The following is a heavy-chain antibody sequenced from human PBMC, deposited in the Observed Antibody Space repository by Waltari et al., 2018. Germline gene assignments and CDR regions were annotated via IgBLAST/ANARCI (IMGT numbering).Heavy chain of an antibody. Sequence: EVQLVESGGGLVQPGGSLRLSCAASGFTFSSYWMSWVRQAPGKGLEWVDKIKQDGSEKYYVDSVKGRFTSSRDNAKNSLYLQMNSLRAEDTAVYYCASRYSSSWHDAFDIWGQGTMVTVSS. CDR2: IKQDGSEK. V-gene: IGHV3-7*01. CDR1: GFTFSSYW. D-gene: IGHD6-13*01. J-gene: IGHJ3*02. CDR3: ASRYSSSWHDAFDI.